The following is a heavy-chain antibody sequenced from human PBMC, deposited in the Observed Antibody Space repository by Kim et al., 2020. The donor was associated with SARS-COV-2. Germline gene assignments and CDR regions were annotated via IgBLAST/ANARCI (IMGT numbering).Heavy chain of an antibody. D-gene: IGHD3-10*01. V-gene: IGHV4-30-2*05. J-gene: IGHJ3*02. CDR3: ARETFGSGKYAFDI. Sequence: YTPSLKSRVTLSVDMSNNQFSLKLSSVTAADAAVYYCARETFGSGKYAFDIWGQGTMVTVSS.